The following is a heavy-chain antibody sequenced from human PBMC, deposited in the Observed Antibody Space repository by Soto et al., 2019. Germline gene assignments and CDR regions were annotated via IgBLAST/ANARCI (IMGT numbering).Heavy chain of an antibody. CDR1: GYTFINYG. V-gene: IGHV1-18*01. CDR2: IAAYNGNT. J-gene: IGHJ4*02. Sequence: ASVKVSCKASGYTFINYGITWVRQAPGQGLEWMGWIAAYNGNTNYAQKLQGRVTMTTDTSTSTAYMELRSLRTDDTAVYYCARDTNSGYRGFEHWGQGTLVTVSS. D-gene: IGHD3-22*01. CDR3: ARDTNSGYRGFEH.